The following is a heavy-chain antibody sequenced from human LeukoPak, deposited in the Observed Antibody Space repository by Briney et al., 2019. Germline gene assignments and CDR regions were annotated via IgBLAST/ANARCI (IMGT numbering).Heavy chain of an antibody. CDR1: GFTFSSYS. CDR3: ASEVGATIGRYFQR. D-gene: IGHD1-26*01. CDR2: ISSSSSYI. Sequence: PGGSLRLSCAASGFTFSSYSMNWVRQAPGKGLEWVSSISSSSSYIYYADSVKGRFTISRDNAKNSLYLQMNSLRAEDTAVYYCASEVGATIGRYFQRWGQGTLVTVSS. J-gene: IGHJ1*01. V-gene: IGHV3-21*01.